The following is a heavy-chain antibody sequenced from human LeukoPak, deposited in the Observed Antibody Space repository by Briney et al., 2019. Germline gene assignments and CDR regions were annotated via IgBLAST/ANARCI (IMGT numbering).Heavy chain of an antibody. CDR1: GFTFSSYA. CDR3: ARDSKGYTLDY. D-gene: IGHD6-13*01. CDR2: ISYDGSNK. Sequence: GGSLRLSCAASGFTFSSYAMHWVRQAPGKGLEWVAVISYDGSNKYYADSVKGRFTISRDNSKNTLYLQMNSLRAEDTAVYYCARDSKGYTLDYWGQGTLVTVSS. V-gene: IGHV3-30-3*01. J-gene: IGHJ4*02.